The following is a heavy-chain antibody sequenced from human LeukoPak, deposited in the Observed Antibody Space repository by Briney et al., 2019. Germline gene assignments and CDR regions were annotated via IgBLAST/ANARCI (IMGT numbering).Heavy chain of an antibody. D-gene: IGHD4-17*01. CDR2: IIPIFGTA. CDR3: ARDQDFGPQYGDYQYYFDY. V-gene: IGHV1-69*05. Sequence: SVKVSCKASGGTFSSYAISWVRQAPGQGLEWMGRIIPIFGTANYAQKFQGRVTITTGESTSTAYMELSSLRSEDTAVYYCARDQDFGPQYGDYQYYFDYWGQGTLVTVSS. J-gene: IGHJ4*02. CDR1: GGTFSSYA.